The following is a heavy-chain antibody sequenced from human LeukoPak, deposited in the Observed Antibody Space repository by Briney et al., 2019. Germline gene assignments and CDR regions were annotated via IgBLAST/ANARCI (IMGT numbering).Heavy chain of an antibody. D-gene: IGHD3-3*01. CDR1: GGSFSGYY. V-gene: IGHV4-34*01. CDR3: ARGGYDFWSGYVHTEFDL. Sequence: PSETLSLTCAVYGGSFSGYYWSWIRQPPGKGLEWIGEINHSGSTNYNPSLKSRVTISVDTSKNQFSLKLSSVTAADTAVYYCARGGYDFWSGYVHTEFDLWGRGTLVTVSS. CDR2: INHSGST. J-gene: IGHJ2*01.